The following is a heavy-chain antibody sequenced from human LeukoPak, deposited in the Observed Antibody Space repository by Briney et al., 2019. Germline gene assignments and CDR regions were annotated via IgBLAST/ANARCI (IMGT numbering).Heavy chain of an antibody. Sequence: GGSLRLSCAASGFTVINNYMSWVRQAPGKGLEWVSVIYNAGSTYYVDSVKGRFSISRDNSKNTVYLQMNSLRVEDTAVYYCARGGISAFDIWGQGTMVTVSS. D-gene: IGHD6-13*01. CDR2: IYNAGST. J-gene: IGHJ3*02. CDR3: ARGGISAFDI. CDR1: GFTVINNY. V-gene: IGHV3-53*01.